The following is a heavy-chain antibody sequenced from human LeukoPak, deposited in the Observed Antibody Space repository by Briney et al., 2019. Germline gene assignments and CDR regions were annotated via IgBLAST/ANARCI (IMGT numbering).Heavy chain of an antibody. J-gene: IGHJ4*02. CDR3: ARGSTAAADY. CDR1: GFTFSSYS. CDR2: ISSSSGYI. Sequence: PGGSLRLSCAASGFTFSSYSMNWVRQAPGKGLEWVSSISSSSGYIYFADSVKGRFTISRDNAKNSLYLQMNSLRAEDTAVYYCARGSTAAADYWGQGTPVTVSS. D-gene: IGHD6-13*01. V-gene: IGHV3-21*01.